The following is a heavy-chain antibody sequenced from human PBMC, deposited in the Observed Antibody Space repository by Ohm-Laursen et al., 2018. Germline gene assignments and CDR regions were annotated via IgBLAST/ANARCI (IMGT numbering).Heavy chain of an antibody. CDR2: ISWNSGTM. J-gene: IGHJ5*02. V-gene: IGHV3-9*01. CDR3: AKDPLAYAPPLNWLDP. D-gene: IGHD4-17*01. CDR1: GFTFDDYA. Sequence: SLRLSCSASGFTFDDYAMHWVRQAPGKGLEWVSDISWNSGTMGYADSVKGRFTISRDNAKNSLYLQMNSLRAEDTAVYYCAKDPLAYAPPLNWLDPWGQGTLVTVSS.